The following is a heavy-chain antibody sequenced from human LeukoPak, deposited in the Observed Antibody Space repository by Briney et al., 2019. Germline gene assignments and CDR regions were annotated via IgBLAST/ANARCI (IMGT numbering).Heavy chain of an antibody. D-gene: IGHD2-2*01. CDR2: VYYSGST. J-gene: IGHJ4*02. V-gene: IGHV4-59*08. Sequence: PSETLSLTCTVSSDSISTYYWSWIRQPPGKGLEWIGYVYYSGSTNYNPSLKSRVTISLDTSKKQFSLKLSSVTAADTAVYYCARMVPAGTHNYWGQGLLVTVSS. CDR1: SDSISTYY. CDR3: ARMVPAGTHNY.